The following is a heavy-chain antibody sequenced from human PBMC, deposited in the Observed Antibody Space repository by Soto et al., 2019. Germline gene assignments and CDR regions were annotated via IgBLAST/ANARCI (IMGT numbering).Heavy chain of an antibody. J-gene: IGHJ4*02. CDR3: TKNYYFDS. CDR2: INIVGGAT. Sequence: EVQLLESGGGLVQPGGSLRLSCVASGFTFSNYAMSWVRQAPAMAPEWVSSINIVGGATNYADSVRGRFAMSRDDSTNTVFLQMNSLRADDTAVYYCTKNYYFDSWGQGTLVTVSS. V-gene: IGHV3-23*01. CDR1: GFTFSNYA.